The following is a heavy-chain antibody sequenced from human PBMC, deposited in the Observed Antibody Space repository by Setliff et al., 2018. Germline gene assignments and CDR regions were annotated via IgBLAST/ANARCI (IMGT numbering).Heavy chain of an antibody. V-gene: IGHV4-61*02. D-gene: IGHD3-22*01. CDR3: AREAGYYDSSGPVGVPYYYYYGMDV. CDR1: GGSISSGSYY. J-gene: IGHJ6*02. CDR2: IYTSGST. Sequence: PSETLSLTCTVSGGSISSGSYYWSWIRQPAGKGLEWIGRIYTSGSTNYNPSLKSRVTISVDTSKNQFSLKLSSVTAADTAVYYCAREAGYYDSSGPVGVPYYYYYGMDVWGQGTTVTVSS.